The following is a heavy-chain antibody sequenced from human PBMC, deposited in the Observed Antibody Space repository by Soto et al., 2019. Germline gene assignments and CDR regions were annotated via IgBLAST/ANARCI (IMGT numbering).Heavy chain of an antibody. J-gene: IGHJ6*02. CDR2: IVPVFPSV. V-gene: IGHV1-69*01. D-gene: IGHD6-13*01. CDR3: AREMPSTAAAYFYYGLDV. CDR1: GGAFSNYA. Sequence: QVQLVQSGAEVKRPGSSVKVSCKASGGAFSNYAIYWVRQAPGQGLEWLGAIVPVFPSVYYAPKFQGRLTITAEASTNTVYMMLTSLKSEDTAVYYCAREMPSTAAAYFYYGLDVWGQGTSVTVSS.